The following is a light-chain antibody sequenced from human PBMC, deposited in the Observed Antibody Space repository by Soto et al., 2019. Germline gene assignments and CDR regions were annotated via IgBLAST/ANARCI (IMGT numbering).Light chain of an antibody. J-gene: IGKJ2*01. CDR2: GAS. V-gene: IGKV3-20*01. Sequence: EILLTQSPGTLSLSPGERATLSCRASQSVRNSYLAWYQQKPGQAPRLLIYGASGRATGIPDRFSGSGSGTDFTLTISRLEPEDFVLYYCQQYGSSPYTFGQGTKLEI. CDR3: QQYGSSPYT. CDR1: QSVRNSY.